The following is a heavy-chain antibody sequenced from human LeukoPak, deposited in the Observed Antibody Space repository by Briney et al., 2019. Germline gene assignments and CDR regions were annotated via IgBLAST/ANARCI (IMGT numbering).Heavy chain of an antibody. V-gene: IGHV4-34*01. D-gene: IGHD2-15*01. J-gene: IGHJ6*03. CDR3: ARGGGYYYMDV. Sequence: PGGSPRLSCAASGFTFDDYGMSWVRQAPGKGLEWIGEINHSGGTNYNPSLKSRVTISVDTSKNQLSLKLSSVTAADTAVYYCARGGGYYYMDVWDKGTTVTVSS. CDR1: GFTFDDYG. CDR2: INHSGGT.